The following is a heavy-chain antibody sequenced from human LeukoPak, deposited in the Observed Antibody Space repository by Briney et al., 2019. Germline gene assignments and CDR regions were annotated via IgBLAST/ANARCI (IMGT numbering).Heavy chain of an antibody. CDR1: GFTFSTYD. Sequence: PGGALRLSCVASGFTFSTYDMHWVRQAPGKGVEGVAVTSTDGGMKLYADYVKGGFTISRDNSKNTLYLQLNSLRADDTAVYYCARDIVRRVPDHFDCWGQGTLVTVSS. J-gene: IGHJ4*02. CDR3: ARDIVRRVPDHFDC. V-gene: IGHV3-30-3*01. CDR2: TSTDGGMK. D-gene: IGHD1-26*01.